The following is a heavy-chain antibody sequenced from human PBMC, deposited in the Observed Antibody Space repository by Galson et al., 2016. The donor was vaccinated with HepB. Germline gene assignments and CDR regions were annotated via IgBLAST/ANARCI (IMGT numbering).Heavy chain of an antibody. CDR1: GFTFNIFS. J-gene: IGHJ6*02. CDR2: IRDTRTI. CDR3: ARDISPKVGMFGMDV. V-gene: IGHV3-48*02. D-gene: IGHD1-26*01. Sequence: SLRLSCAASGFTFNIFSMNWVRQAPGKGLEWVSYIRDTRTIYHADSVKGRFTVSRDDAENSLYLQMNSLRDEDTAVYYCARDISPKVGMFGMDVWGQGTTVTVSS.